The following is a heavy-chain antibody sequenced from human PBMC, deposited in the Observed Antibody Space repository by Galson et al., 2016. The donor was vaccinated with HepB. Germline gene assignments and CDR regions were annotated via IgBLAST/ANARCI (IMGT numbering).Heavy chain of an antibody. CDR2: ISASKGKT. J-gene: IGHJ4*02. V-gene: IGHV1-18*01. CDR3: AKAISGDMLTPFDL. CDR1: GYTFTSYG. D-gene: IGHD3-9*01. Sequence: SVKVSCKASGYTFTSYGISWVRQAPGQGLEWMGWISASKGKTNYAQNLQGRVTMTTDTYTSTVYMELRSLRSDDTAVYYCAKAISGDMLTPFDLWGQGALVTVSS.